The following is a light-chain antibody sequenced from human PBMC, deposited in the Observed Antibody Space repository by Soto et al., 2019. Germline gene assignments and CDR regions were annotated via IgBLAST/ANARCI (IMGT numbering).Light chain of an antibody. Sequence: DIQMTQSPSTLSASVGDRVTITCRASQSISSWLAGYQQKPGKAPKLLIYKEPSLESGVPSRYSGSGSGKEFTLTSSSRQSEDFATDYCQQYKSYYTFGQGTKLEIK. CDR3: QQYKSYYT. CDR1: QSISSW. V-gene: IGKV1-5*03. J-gene: IGKJ2*01. CDR2: KEP.